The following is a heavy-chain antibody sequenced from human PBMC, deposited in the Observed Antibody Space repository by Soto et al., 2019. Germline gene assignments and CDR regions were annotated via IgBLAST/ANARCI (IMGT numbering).Heavy chain of an antibody. Sequence: QVPLVQSGAEVKKPGASVKVSCKASGYTFTSYGITWVRQAPGQGLERMGWISAYNGNTNYAQKLQGRVTMTTDTSTSTAYMELRSLRSDDTAVYYCAGDYSRIAVADTPHQIDYWGQGTLVTVSS. CDR2: ISAYNGNT. CDR3: AGDYSRIAVADTPHQIDY. J-gene: IGHJ4*02. CDR1: GYTFTSYG. V-gene: IGHV1-18*01. D-gene: IGHD6-19*01.